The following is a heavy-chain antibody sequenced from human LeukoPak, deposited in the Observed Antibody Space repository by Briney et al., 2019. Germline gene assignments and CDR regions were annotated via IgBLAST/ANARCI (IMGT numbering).Heavy chain of an antibody. CDR1: GFTFSSYE. J-gene: IGHJ4*02. CDR3: ARAEYGHY. CDR2: ISSSGSTI. D-gene: IGHD2/OR15-2a*01. Sequence: PGGSLTFSCAASGFTFSSYEMNWVRHAPGQGLELVSYISSSGSTIFYADTVKGRFTISRDNAKNSLYLQMNSLRADDTAVYYCARAEYGHYWGQGTLVTVSS. V-gene: IGHV3-48*03.